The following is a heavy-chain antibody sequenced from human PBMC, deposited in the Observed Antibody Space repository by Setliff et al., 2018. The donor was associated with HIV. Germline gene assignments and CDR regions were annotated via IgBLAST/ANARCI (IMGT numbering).Heavy chain of an antibody. D-gene: IGHD6-6*01. Sequence: GVLRLSCAASGFTFSSYEMNWVRQAPGKGLEWVSYISSSGNTIYYADSVKGRFTISRDNSKNTLYLQMNSLRAEDTAVYYCAKQYSMYYYYYMDVWGKGTTVTVSS. CDR3: AKQYSMYYYYYMDV. V-gene: IGHV3-48*03. J-gene: IGHJ6*03. CDR2: ISSSGNTI. CDR1: GFTFSSYE.